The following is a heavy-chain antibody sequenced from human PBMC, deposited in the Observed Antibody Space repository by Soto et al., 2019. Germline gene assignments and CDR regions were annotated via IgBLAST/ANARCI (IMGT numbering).Heavy chain of an antibody. D-gene: IGHD2-21*01. CDR1: GFSFRDYD. Sequence: EVQLVESGGGSVQPGESLRLSCAASGFSFRDYDMHWVRQRKGKGLEWVSALGAARDPYYVGSVKGRFSVSRDNAQNTLYLQMNSLRAEDTAVYYCAKAPLRLGFSYYYYGMDVWGQGTTVTVSS. CDR3: AKAPLRLGFSYYYYGMDV. V-gene: IGHV3-13*05. CDR2: LGAARDP. J-gene: IGHJ6*02.